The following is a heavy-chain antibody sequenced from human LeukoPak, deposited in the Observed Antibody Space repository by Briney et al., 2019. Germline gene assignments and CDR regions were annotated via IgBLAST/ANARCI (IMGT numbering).Heavy chain of an antibody. D-gene: IGHD3-16*01. CDR3: ARDLYDYVWGSYGVPDY. CDR2: IWYDGSNK. J-gene: IGHJ4*02. Sequence: PGGSLRLSCAASGFTFSSYGMHWVRQAPGKGLEWVAVIWYDGSNKYYADSVKGRFTISRDNSKNTLYLQMNSLRAEDTAVYYCARDLYDYVWGSYGVPDYWGQGTLVTVSS. V-gene: IGHV3-30*19. CDR1: GFTFSSYG.